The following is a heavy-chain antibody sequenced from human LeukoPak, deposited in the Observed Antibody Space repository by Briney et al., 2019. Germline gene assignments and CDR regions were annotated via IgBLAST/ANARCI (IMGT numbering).Heavy chain of an antibody. V-gene: IGHV3-23*01. D-gene: IGHD3-22*01. CDR1: GFTFSTYA. J-gene: IGHJ4*02. Sequence: GGSLRLSCVASGFTFSTYAMGWVRQVPGKGLEWVSSVSESGGSTYYADSVKGRFTISRDNSKDTLSLQMNSLRAEDTAVYYCARGYYYDSSGYPVVYWGQGTLVTVSS. CDR3: ARGYYYDSSGYPVVY. CDR2: VSESGGST.